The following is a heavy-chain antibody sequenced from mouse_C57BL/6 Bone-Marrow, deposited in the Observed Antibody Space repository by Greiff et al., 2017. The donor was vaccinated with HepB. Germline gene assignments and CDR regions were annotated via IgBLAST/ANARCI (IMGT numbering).Heavy chain of an antibody. Sequence: VQLQQSGAELARPGASVKLSCKASGYTFTSYGISWVKQRTGQGLEWIGEIYPRSGNTYYNEKFKGKATLTADKSSSTAYMELRSLTSEDSAVYFCARMGSNYVGFAYWGQGTLVTVSA. D-gene: IGHD2-5*01. V-gene: IGHV1-81*01. CDR3: ARMGSNYVGFAY. CDR1: GYTFTSYG. J-gene: IGHJ3*01. CDR2: IYPRSGNT.